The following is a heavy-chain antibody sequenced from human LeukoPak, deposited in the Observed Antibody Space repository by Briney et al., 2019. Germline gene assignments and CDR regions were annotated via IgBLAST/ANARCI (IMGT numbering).Heavy chain of an antibody. CDR2: INHSGST. CDR3: ARGLVVVPAARVHFDY. J-gene: IGHJ4*02. Sequence: NPSETLSLTCAVYGGSFSGYYWSWIRQPPGKGLEWIGEINHSGSTNYNPSLKSRVTISVDTSKNQFSLKLSSVTAADTAVYYCARGLVVVPAARVHFDYWGQGTLVTVSS. CDR1: GGSFSGYY. V-gene: IGHV4-34*01. D-gene: IGHD2-2*01.